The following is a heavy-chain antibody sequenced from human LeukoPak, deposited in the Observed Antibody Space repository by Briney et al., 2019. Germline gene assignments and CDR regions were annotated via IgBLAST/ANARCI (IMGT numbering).Heavy chain of an antibody. Sequence: SETLSLTCTVSGGSISSYYWSWIRQPPGKGLEWIGCIYYSGSTNYNPSLKSRVTISVDTSKNQFSLKLSSVTAADTAVYYCARAPPGWGIAAAGLDYWGQGTLVTVSS. J-gene: IGHJ4*02. CDR3: ARAPPGWGIAAAGLDY. CDR1: GGSISSYY. V-gene: IGHV4-59*01. CDR2: IYYSGST. D-gene: IGHD6-13*01.